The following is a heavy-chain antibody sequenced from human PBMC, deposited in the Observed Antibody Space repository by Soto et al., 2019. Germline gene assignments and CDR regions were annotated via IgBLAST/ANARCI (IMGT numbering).Heavy chain of an antibody. Sequence: GASVKVSGKASGYTFTSYDINWVRQATGQGLEWMGWMNPNSGNTGYAQKFQGRVTMTRNTSISTAYMELSSLRSEDTAVYYCARLAYATQAFDIWGQGTMVTVSS. CDR1: GYTFTSYD. J-gene: IGHJ3*02. CDR2: MNPNSGNT. D-gene: IGHD2-8*01. CDR3: ARLAYATQAFDI. V-gene: IGHV1-8*01.